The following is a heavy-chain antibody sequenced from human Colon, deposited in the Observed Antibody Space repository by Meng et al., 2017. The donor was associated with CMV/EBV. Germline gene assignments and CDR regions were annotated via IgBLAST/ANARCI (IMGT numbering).Heavy chain of an antibody. CDR1: GFTFSNYT. V-gene: IGHV3-21*01. CDR3: ARDKGFLGGTFDY. CDR2: IDTSGTKI. J-gene: IGHJ4*02. Sequence: GGSLRLSCATSGFTFSNYTMHWVRQAPGRGLEWVSSIDTSGTKIYYADSVKGRFTVSRDDARDSLYLQLNSLRAEDTALYYCARDKGFLGGTFDYWGQGTLVTVSS. D-gene: IGHD1-26*01.